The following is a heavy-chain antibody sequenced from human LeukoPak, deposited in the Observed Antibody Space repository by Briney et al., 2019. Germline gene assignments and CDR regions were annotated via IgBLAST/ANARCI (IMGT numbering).Heavy chain of an antibody. CDR1: GFTFSTYG. D-gene: IGHD2-15*01. J-gene: IGHJ6*02. CDR3: AKEFFAASSLVEPRDV. CDR2: ILYDGSNE. V-gene: IGHV3-30*18. Sequence: GGSLRLSCVASGFTFSTYGMHWVRQAPGKGLEWVSAILYDGSNEYYADSVKGRFTISRDNSKNTLYLQMNSLRPEDAAVYYCAKEFFAASSLVEPRDVGGQGPAVTVSS.